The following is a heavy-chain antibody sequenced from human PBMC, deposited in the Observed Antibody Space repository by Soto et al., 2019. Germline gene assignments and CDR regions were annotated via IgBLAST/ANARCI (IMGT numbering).Heavy chain of an antibody. Sequence: GGSLRLACSASGFTYRSNNMHWVRQAPGKGLEWVASISGTSSSIDFADSVKGRFTISRDNVNDSVFLQMNSLRAEDTGIYYCARYDAFKAFDLWGQGTMVTVSS. D-gene: IGHD1-1*01. V-gene: IGHV3-21*01. CDR2: ISGTSSSI. CDR3: ARYDAFKAFDL. J-gene: IGHJ3*01. CDR1: GFTYRSNN.